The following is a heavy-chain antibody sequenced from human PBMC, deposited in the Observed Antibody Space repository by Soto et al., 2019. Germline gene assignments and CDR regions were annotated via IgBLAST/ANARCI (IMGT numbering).Heavy chain of an antibody. CDR1: GLTFSSYG. D-gene: IGHD1-26*01. V-gene: IGHV3-33*01. Sequence: QVQLVESGGGVVQPGRSLRLSCAASGLTFSSYGMHWVRQAPGKGLEWVAVIWYDGSNKYYADSVKGRFTISRDNSKNTLYLQMNSLRAEDTAVYYCARSLPEDAFDIWGQGTMVTVSS. CDR3: ARSLPEDAFDI. CDR2: IWYDGSNK. J-gene: IGHJ3*02.